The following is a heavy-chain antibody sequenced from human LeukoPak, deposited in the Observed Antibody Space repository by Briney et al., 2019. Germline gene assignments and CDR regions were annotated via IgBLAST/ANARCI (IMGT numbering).Heavy chain of an antibody. Sequence: SETLSLTCTVSGGSISSHYWGWVRQPAGKGLEWIGRIYSSGSINYNPSFKSRVTMSVDTSKNQFSLKLSSVTAADTAMYYCARAGGVTYFDYRGQGTLVTVSS. J-gene: IGHJ4*02. D-gene: IGHD3-16*01. V-gene: IGHV4-4*07. CDR3: ARAGGVTYFDY. CDR2: IYSSGSI. CDR1: GGSISSHY.